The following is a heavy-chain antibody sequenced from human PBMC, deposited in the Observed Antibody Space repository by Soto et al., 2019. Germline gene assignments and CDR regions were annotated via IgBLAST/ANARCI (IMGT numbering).Heavy chain of an antibody. D-gene: IGHD3-22*01. Sequence: EVQLVESGGGLVQPGGSQRLSCAASAFTFKNHWMHWVRQVPGKGPVWVSRINGDGSFTSYADAVKGRVTISRGNAKNTLSLQMNSLRAEDTAVYYCAREIYDDYDSSGFDHWGQGTLVTVSS. V-gene: IGHV3-74*01. CDR2: INGDGSFT. CDR1: AFTFKNHW. CDR3: AREIYDDYDSSGFDH. J-gene: IGHJ4*02.